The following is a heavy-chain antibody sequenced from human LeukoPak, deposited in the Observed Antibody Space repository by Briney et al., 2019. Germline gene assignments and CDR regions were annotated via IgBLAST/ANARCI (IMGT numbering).Heavy chain of an antibody. CDR3: ARGLDSSGYYYVDY. J-gene: IGHJ4*02. Sequence: SETLSLTCAVYGGSFSGYYWSWIRQPPRKGLEWIGEINHSGSTNYNPSLKSRVTISVDTSKNQFSLKLSSVTAADTAVYYCARGLDSSGYYYVDYWGQGTLVTVSS. CDR1: GGSFSGYY. V-gene: IGHV4-34*01. CDR2: INHSGST. D-gene: IGHD3-22*01.